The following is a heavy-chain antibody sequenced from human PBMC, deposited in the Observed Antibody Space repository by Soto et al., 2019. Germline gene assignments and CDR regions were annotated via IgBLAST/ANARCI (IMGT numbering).Heavy chain of an antibody. Sequence: SGTLSLSCTVSGGSISQQDGSWIRQPPGKRPESIGYVNHSGPTNNNPSLKSRVTMSLATSNNQFSLKMSSVTAADTAVYYCATRPPGARWSPVLDYSSQPTLLTVSS. D-gene: IGHD2-8*01. CDR2: VNHSGPT. CDR1: GGSISQQD. J-gene: IGHJ4*01. V-gene: IGHV4-59*11. CDR3: ATRPPGARWSPVLDY.